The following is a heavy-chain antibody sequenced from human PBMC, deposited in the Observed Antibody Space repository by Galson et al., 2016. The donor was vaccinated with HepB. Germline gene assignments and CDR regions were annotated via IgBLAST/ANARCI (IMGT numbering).Heavy chain of an antibody. V-gene: IGHV4-4*02. J-gene: IGHJ4*02. Sequence: ETLSLTCTVSGDSISSTYWRSWVRQPPGKGLEWIGEITPSGGTNYNPSLRSRVTISEDRSKNQFSLRLSSVTAADTAVYYCARGEYTFDYWGQGTLVTVSS. D-gene: IGHD2/OR15-2a*01. CDR3: ARGEYTFDY. CDR1: GDSISSTYW. CDR2: ITPSGGT.